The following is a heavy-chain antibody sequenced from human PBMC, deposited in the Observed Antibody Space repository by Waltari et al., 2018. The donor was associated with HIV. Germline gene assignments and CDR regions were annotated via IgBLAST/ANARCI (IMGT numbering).Heavy chain of an antibody. D-gene: IGHD6-13*01. CDR3: ATLIAAADPREGVTTFDY. J-gene: IGHJ4*02. Sequence: QVQLVQSGAEVKKPGASVKVSCKASGYTFTGYYMHWVRQAPGQGLEGMGWINPNSGGTNYAQKFQGRVTMTRDTSISTAYMGLSRLRADDTAVYYCATLIAAADPREGVTTFDYWGQGTLVTVSS. CDR2: INPNSGGT. CDR1: GYTFTGYY. V-gene: IGHV1-2*02.